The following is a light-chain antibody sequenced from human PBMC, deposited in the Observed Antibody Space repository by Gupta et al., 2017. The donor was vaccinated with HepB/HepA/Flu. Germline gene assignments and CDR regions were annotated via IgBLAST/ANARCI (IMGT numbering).Light chain of an antibody. V-gene: IGLV1-47*01. CDR3: AAWDDSLIVWL. CDR1: ASNTGGNY. Sequence: QSLLTQPPSPPAPPGQRVTISCSGSASNTGGNYESWYQQLPGTAPTLLIERNNQRPSGVPDRFSASKSGTSASLTIDGLRSEDEADYYCAAWDDSLIVWLFGGGTKLTVL. J-gene: IGLJ3*02. CDR2: RNN.